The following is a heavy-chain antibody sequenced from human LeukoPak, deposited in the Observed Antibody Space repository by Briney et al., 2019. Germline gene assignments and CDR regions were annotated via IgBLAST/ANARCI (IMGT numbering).Heavy chain of an antibody. Sequence: GGSLRLSCAVSGFTFSDYYMSWIRQAPGKGLEWISYISSSGSAIYYADSVKGRFTISRDNAKNSLYLQMSGLRAEDTAVYYCAKDGGLWVSAHWGDSWGRGALVTVSS. D-gene: IGHD7-27*01. V-gene: IGHV3-11*01. J-gene: IGHJ4*02. CDR1: GFTFSDYY. CDR3: AKDGGLWVSAHWGDS. CDR2: ISSSGSAI.